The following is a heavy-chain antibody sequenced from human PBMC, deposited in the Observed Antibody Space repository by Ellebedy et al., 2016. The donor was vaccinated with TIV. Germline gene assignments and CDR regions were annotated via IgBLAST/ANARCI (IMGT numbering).Heavy chain of an antibody. J-gene: IGHJ4*02. CDR1: GFTFSSYA. Sequence: GESLKISCAASGFTFSSYAMSWVRQAPGKGLEWVSAISGSGGSTYYADSVKGRFTISRDNSKNTLYLQKNSLRAEDTAVYYCARGDHHDYGDYLDYWGQGTLVTVSS. CDR3: ARGDHHDYGDYLDY. V-gene: IGHV3-23*01. CDR2: ISGSGGST. D-gene: IGHD4-17*01.